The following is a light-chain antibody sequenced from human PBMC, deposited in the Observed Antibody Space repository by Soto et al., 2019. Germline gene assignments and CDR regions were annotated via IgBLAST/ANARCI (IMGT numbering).Light chain of an antibody. Sequence: DIQMTQSPSSLSASVGDRVTITCRASQSISSYLYWYQQKPAKAPTLLIYAASSLESGVPSRFSGSGSATDFTLTISSLEPEDFATYYCQQSYSSPLTFGLGTNVDIK. V-gene: IGKV1-39*01. CDR2: AAS. CDR3: QQSYSSPLT. J-gene: IGKJ3*01. CDR1: QSISSY.